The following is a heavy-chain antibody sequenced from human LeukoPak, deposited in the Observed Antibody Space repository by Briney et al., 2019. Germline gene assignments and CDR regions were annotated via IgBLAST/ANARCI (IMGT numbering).Heavy chain of an antibody. CDR1: GFTFSSYS. Sequence: PGRSLRLSCAASGFTFSSYSMNWVRQAPGKGLEWVSYITSSSGTIYYADSVKGRFTISRDNAKNSLYLQMNSLRAEDTAVYYRTRDSYDYYFDYWGQGTLVTVSS. CDR2: ITSSSGTI. J-gene: IGHJ4*02. D-gene: IGHD5-12*01. CDR3: TRDSYDYYFDY. V-gene: IGHV3-48*01.